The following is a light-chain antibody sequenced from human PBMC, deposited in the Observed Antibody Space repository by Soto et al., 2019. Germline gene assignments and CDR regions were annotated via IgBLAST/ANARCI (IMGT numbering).Light chain of an antibody. CDR1: ESLAYSDGNTY. Sequence: DVVMTQSPLSLPVTLGQPASISCRSSESLAYSDGNTYLNWFQQRPGQSPRRLIYHVSKRDSGVPDRCSGSGSGTDFTLKISRVEAEDVGVYYCMHGTHWPPRFGAGTKVEIK. CDR3: MHGTHWPPR. J-gene: IGKJ4*01. V-gene: IGKV2-30*01. CDR2: HVS.